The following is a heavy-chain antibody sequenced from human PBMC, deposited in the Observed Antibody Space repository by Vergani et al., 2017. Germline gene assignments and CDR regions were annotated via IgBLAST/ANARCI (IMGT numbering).Heavy chain of an antibody. CDR1: GYTFTGYY. CDR3: ARDAIVGAAGGYYYYYCMDV. J-gene: IGHJ6*02. CDR2: INPNSGGT. D-gene: IGHD1-26*01. V-gene: IGHV1-2*02. Sequence: QVQLVQSGAEVKKPGASVKVSCKASGYTFTGYYMHWVRQAPGQGLEWMGWINPNSGGTNYAQKFQGRVTMTRDTSISTAYMELSRLRSDDTAVYYCARDAIVGAAGGYYYYYCMDVWGQGTTVTVSS.